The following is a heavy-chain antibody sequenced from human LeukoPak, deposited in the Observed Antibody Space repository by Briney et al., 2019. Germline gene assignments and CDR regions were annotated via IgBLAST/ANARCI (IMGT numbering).Heavy chain of an antibody. CDR2: IRSKANSYAI. CDR1: GFTFSLYS. Sequence: GGSLRLSCAASGFTFSLYSMNWVRQAPGKGLEWVGRIRSKANSYAIAYAASVKGRFTISRDDSKNTAYLQMNSLKTEDTAVYYCTTLGYCSSTSCGPWGQGTLVTVSS. CDR3: TTLGYCSSTSCGP. V-gene: IGHV3-73*01. J-gene: IGHJ5*02. D-gene: IGHD2-2*01.